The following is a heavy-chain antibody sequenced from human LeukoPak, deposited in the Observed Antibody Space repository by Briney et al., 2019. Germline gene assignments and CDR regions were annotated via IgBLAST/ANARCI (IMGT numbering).Heavy chain of an antibody. V-gene: IGHV3-7*01. Sequence: GGSLRLSCAASGFTFSSYWMSWVRQAPGKGLEWVANIKQDGSEKYYVDSVKGRFTISRDNAKNSLYLQMNSLRAEDTAVYYCARVGWNWNDSGDSFDIWGQGTMVTVSS. CDR3: ARVGWNWNDSGDSFDI. D-gene: IGHD1-1*01. CDR1: GFTFSSYW. J-gene: IGHJ3*02. CDR2: IKQDGSEK.